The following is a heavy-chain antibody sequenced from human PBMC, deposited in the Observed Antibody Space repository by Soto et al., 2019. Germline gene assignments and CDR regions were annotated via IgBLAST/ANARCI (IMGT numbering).Heavy chain of an antibody. Sequence: SETLSLTCTVSGGSISSYYWTWIRQPPGKGLEWIGYINYSGSTNYNPSLKSRVTISVDTSKNHFSRKLSSVTAADTAVYYCASGTQYSYDYFAYWGQGSLVTVSS. J-gene: IGHJ4*02. CDR3: ASGTQYSYDYFAY. CDR1: GGSISSYY. V-gene: IGHV4-59*01. D-gene: IGHD5-18*01. CDR2: INYSGST.